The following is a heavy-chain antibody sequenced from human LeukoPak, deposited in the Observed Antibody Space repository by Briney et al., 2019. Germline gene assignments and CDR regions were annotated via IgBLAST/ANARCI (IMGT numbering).Heavy chain of an antibody. J-gene: IGHJ4*02. V-gene: IGHV3-49*04. CDR3: TRGAAAVEGDY. D-gene: IGHD6-13*01. CDR2: IRSKAYGGTT. Sequence: GGSLRLSCSASGFTFSTYAMTWVRQAPGRGLEWVGFIRSKAYGGTTEYAASVKGRFTISRDDSKSIAYLQMNSLKTEDTAVYYCTRGAAAVEGDYWGQGTLVTVSS. CDR1: GFTFSTYA.